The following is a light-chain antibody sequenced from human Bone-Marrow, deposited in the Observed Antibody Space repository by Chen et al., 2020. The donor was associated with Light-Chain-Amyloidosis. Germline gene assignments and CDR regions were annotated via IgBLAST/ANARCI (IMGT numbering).Light chain of an antibody. CDR2: EVT. Sequence: QSALTQPASLSGSPGQSITIPCTGTSSDVGGDNHVSWYQQHPDKAPKLMIYEVTKRPSWVPDRFSGSKSDNTASLTISGLQTEDEADYFCSSYTITNTLVFGSGTRVTVL. J-gene: IGLJ1*01. CDR1: SSDVGGDNH. CDR3: SSYTITNTLV. V-gene: IGLV2-14*01.